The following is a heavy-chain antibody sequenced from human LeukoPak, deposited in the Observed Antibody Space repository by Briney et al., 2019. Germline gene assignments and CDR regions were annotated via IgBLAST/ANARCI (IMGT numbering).Heavy chain of an antibody. CDR1: GVTFSSYA. CDR2: MNPNSGNT. V-gene: IGHV1-8*03. J-gene: IGHJ3*02. D-gene: IGHD1-26*01. Sequence: ASVKASCTASGVTFSSYAINWVRQATGQGLEWMGWMNPNSGNTGYAQKFQGRVTITRNTSISTAYMELSSLRSEDTAVYYCARENSGSYGTYAFDIWGQGTMVTVSS. CDR3: ARENSGSYGTYAFDI.